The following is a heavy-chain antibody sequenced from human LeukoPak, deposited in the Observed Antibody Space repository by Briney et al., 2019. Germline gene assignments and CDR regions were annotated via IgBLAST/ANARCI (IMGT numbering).Heavy chain of an antibody. D-gene: IGHD1-26*01. J-gene: IGHJ3*02. CDR3: ARWLVGALKPGAFDI. CDR1: GFTFSSYD. Sequence: GGSLRLSCAASGFTFSSYDMHWVRQATGKGLEWVSAIGTAGDTYYPGSVKGRFTISRENAKNSLYLQMNSLRAEDTAVYYCARWLVGALKPGAFDIWGQGTMVTVSS. CDR2: IGTAGDT. V-gene: IGHV3-13*01.